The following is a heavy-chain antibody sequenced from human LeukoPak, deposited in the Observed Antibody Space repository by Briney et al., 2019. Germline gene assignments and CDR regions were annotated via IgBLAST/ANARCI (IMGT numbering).Heavy chain of an antibody. CDR1: GGSISSSTW. CDR2: ISNSGST. Sequence: SETLSLTCAVSGGSISSSTWWSGVRQPPGKGLGWFGKISNSGSTNYNPSLKSRVTISVDKSKNQFSLKLSSVTAADTAVYYCARGRSITMVRGGRARKWFDPWGERTLVTVSS. V-gene: IGHV4-4*02. CDR3: ARGRSITMVRGGRARKWFDP. D-gene: IGHD3-10*01. J-gene: IGHJ5*02.